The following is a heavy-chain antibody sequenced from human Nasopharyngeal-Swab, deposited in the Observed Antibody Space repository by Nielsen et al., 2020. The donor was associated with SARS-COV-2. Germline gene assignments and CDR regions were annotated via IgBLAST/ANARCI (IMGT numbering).Heavy chain of an antibody. V-gene: IGHV3-7*01. CDR3: AALGFRTIDH. CDR1: GFTFGANW. Sequence: GESLKISCAASGFTFGANWMSWVRQAPGKGLQCVANINTDGSEEYYLDSVKGRFTISRDNHKNSLYLQMNSLRADDTAVYFCAALGFRTIDHWGQGTLVTVSS. D-gene: IGHD1-7*01. CDR2: INTDGSEE. J-gene: IGHJ4*02.